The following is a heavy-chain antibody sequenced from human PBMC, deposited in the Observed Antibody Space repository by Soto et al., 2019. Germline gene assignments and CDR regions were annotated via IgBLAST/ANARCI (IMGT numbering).Heavy chain of an antibody. CDR3: ARVTGEWLRLPLGY. CDR2: INPTSGGT. V-gene: IGHV1-2*02. Sequence: QVQLVQSGAEVKKPGASVKVSCKASGYTFTGYYMHWVRQAPGQGLEWMGWINPTSGGTNYAQKFQGRVTLTRDTSISTAYMELSRLRSDDTAVYYCARVTGEWLRLPLGYWGQGTLVTVSS. D-gene: IGHD5-12*01. J-gene: IGHJ4*02. CDR1: GYTFTGYY.